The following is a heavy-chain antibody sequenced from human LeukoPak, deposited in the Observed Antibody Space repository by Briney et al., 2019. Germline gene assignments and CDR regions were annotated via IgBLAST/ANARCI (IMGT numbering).Heavy chain of an antibody. J-gene: IGHJ4*02. CDR2: INPNSGGT. D-gene: IGHD4-17*01. CDR1: GYTFTGYY. Sequence: ASVKASCKASGYTFTGYYMHWVRQAPGQGLEWMGWINPNSGGTNYAQKFQGRVTMTRDTSISTAYMELSRLRSDDTAVYYCARGPYGDYAIDYWGQGTLVTVSS. CDR3: ARGPYGDYAIDY. V-gene: IGHV1-2*02.